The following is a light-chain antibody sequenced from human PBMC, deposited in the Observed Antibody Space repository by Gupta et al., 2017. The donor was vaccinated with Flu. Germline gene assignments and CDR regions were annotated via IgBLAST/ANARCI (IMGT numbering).Light chain of an antibody. V-gene: IGKV3-11*01. Sequence: EIVLTPSPATLSWSPGERATLSCRASQSVRSYLAWYQQKPGQAPRLLIYDASNRASGIPARFSGSGSGTDFTLTISSLEPEDFAVYHCQQCGDWPLTFGEGTRMEIK. CDR2: DAS. CDR3: QQCGDWPLT. CDR1: QSVRSY. J-gene: IGKJ5*01.